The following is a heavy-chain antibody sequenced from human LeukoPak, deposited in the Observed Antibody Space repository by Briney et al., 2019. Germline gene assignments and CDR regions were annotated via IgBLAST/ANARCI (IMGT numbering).Heavy chain of an antibody. V-gene: IGHV4-30-2*01. CDR1: GGSISSGGYY. CDR3: ARGGDSSSPELDY. CDR2: IYHSGST. J-gene: IGHJ4*02. Sequence: SETLSLTCTVSGGSISSGGYYWSWIRQPPGKGLEWIGYIYHSGSTYYNPSLKSRVTISVDRSKNQFSLKLSSVTAADTAVYYCARGGDSSSPELDYWGQGTLVTVSS. D-gene: IGHD6-6*01.